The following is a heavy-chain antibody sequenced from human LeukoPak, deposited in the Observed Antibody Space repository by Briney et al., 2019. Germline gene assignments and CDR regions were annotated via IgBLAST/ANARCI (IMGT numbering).Heavy chain of an antibody. V-gene: IGHV1-69*04. CDR1: GGTFSSYA. D-gene: IGHD6-19*01. CDR3: ARDRGIAVAGTFNY. Sequence: SVKVSCKASGGTFSSYAISWVRQAPGQGLEWMGRIIPILGIANYAQKFQGRVTITADKSTSTAYMELSSPRSEDTAVYYCARDRGIAVAGTFNYWGQGTLVTVSS. CDR2: IIPILGIA. J-gene: IGHJ4*02.